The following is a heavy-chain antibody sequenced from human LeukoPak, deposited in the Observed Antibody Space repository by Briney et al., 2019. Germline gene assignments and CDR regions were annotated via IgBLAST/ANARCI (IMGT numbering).Heavy chain of an antibody. CDR1: GGSISSYY. V-gene: IGHV4-59*01. Sequence: SETLSLTCTVSGGSISSYYWSWIRQPPGKGLEWIGYISYSGSTNYNPSLKSRVTISLDTSKNQFSLNLSSVTAADTAVYYCARTTTSFDDWGQGTLVTVSS. D-gene: IGHD1-26*01. CDR3: ARTTTSFDD. CDR2: ISYSGST. J-gene: IGHJ4*02.